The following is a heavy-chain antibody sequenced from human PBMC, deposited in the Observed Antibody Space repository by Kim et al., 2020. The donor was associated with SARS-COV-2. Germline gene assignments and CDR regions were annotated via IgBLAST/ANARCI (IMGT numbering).Heavy chain of an antibody. V-gene: IGHV3-15*01. Sequence: GGSLRLSCAASGFTFSNAWMSWVRQAPGKGLEWVGRIKSKTDGGTTDYAAPVKGRFTISRDDSKNTLYLQMNSLKTEDTAVYYCTTDPRRDGYSLLGDYYYGMDVWGQGTTVTVSS. CDR3: TTDPRRDGYSLLGDYYYGMDV. CDR1: GFTFSNAW. D-gene: IGHD5-18*01. CDR2: IKSKTDGGTT. J-gene: IGHJ6*02.